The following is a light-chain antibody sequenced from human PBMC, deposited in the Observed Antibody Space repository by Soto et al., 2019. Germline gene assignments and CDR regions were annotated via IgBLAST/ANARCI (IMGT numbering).Light chain of an antibody. CDR3: CSYAGSGTYV. CDR2: EDS. CDR1: SSDVGNYNL. V-gene: IGLV2-23*01. Sequence: ALTQPASVSGSPGQSITISCTGTSSDVGNYNLVSWYQQHPGKAPKLMIYEDSKRPSGVSNRFSGSKSGSTASLTISGLQAEDEADYYCCSYAGSGTYVFGTGTKVTVL. J-gene: IGLJ1*01.